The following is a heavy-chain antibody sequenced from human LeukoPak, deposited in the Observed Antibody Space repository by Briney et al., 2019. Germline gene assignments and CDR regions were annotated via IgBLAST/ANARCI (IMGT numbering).Heavy chain of an antibody. V-gene: IGHV4-59*01. D-gene: IGHD4-17*01. Sequence: SETLSLTCTVSGGSISSYYWNWIRQPPGKGLEWIGYIYYSGSTNYNPSLKSRVTISVDTSKNQFSLKLSSVTAADTAVYYCARDHNYGDYERWFDPWGQGTLVTVSS. J-gene: IGHJ5*02. CDR3: ARDHNYGDYERWFDP. CDR1: GGSISSYY. CDR2: IYYSGST.